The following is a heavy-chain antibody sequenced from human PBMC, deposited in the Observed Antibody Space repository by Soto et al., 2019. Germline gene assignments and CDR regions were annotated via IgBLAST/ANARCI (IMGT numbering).Heavy chain of an antibody. Sequence: PGGSLRLSCVASGSTFSSYAVHWVRQAPGKGLEWVAVISYDGNDKHYTDSVKGRFTISRDNSKNTLYLQMNSLRAEDTAVYYCETDALRRPSNWFDTWGQGTLVTVSS. D-gene: IGHD2-15*01. V-gene: IGHV3-30-3*01. CDR1: GSTFSSYA. CDR3: ETDALRRPSNWFDT. J-gene: IGHJ5*02. CDR2: ISYDGNDK.